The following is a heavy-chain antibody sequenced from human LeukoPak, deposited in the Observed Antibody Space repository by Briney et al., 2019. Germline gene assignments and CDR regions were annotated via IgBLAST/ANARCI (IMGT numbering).Heavy chain of an antibody. V-gene: IGHV3-23*01. J-gene: IGHJ5*02. CDR3: AKGPAMVRGTFDP. CDR2: ISGSGGST. Sequence: PGGTLRLSCAASGFSFSNYGMTWVRQAPGKGLEWVSAISGSGGSTYFADSVKGRFTISRDNSNNTLYLQMNSLRAEDTAVYYCAKGPAMVRGTFDPWGQGTLVTVSS. CDR1: GFSFSNYG. D-gene: IGHD3-10*01.